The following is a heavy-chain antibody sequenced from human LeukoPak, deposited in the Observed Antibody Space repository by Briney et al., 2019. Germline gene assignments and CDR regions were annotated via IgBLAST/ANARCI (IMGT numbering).Heavy chain of an antibody. CDR2: INPSGGST. D-gene: IGHD3-22*01. CDR3: ARDHYYDSSGYYRVQGPVDY. Sequence: ASVKVSCKASGYTFTSYYMHWVRQAPGQGLEWMGIINPSGGSTSYAQKFQGRVTMTRDTSTSTVYMELSSLRSEDTAVYYCARDHYYDSSGYYRVQGPVDYWGQGTLVTVSS. J-gene: IGHJ4*02. CDR1: GYTFTSYY. V-gene: IGHV1-46*01.